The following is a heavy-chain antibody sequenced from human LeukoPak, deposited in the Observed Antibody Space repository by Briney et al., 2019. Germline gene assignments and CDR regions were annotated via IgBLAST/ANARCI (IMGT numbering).Heavy chain of an antibody. V-gene: IGHV1-24*01. CDR3: AKPQHIVVVGDAFDI. CDR1: GHTLTKLS. CDR2: FDPEEGEA. Sequence: ASVKVSCKVSGHTLTKLSIQWVRQAPGKGLEWMGGFDPEEGEAIYAQNFQGRVTMTEDTSTDTAYMELRSLRSDDTAVYYCAKPQHIVVVGDAFDIWGQGTMVTVSS. D-gene: IGHD2-15*01. J-gene: IGHJ3*02.